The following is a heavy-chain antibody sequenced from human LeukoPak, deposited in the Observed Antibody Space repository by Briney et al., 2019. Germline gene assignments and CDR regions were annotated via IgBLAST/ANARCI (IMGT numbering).Heavy chain of an antibody. CDR2: LSYSGST. D-gene: IGHD3-16*02. Sequence: SETLSLTCTVSGDSTSSYYWSWIRQPPGKGLEWIGYLSYSGSTNYNPSLKSRVTISVDTSKNQFSLKLSSVTAADTAVYYCARVIGIMITFGGVIEDSSSPNYYMDVWGKGTTVTVSS. CDR1: GDSTSSYY. J-gene: IGHJ6*03. CDR3: ARVIGIMITFGGVIEDSSSPNYYMDV. V-gene: IGHV4-59*12.